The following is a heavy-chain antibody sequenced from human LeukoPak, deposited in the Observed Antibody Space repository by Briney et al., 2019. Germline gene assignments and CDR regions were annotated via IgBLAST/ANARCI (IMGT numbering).Heavy chain of an antibody. CDR2: INHRGST. CDR1: GGSFSGYY. CDR3: ARCPGSWSGYDAFDI. Sequence: SETLSLTCAVYGGSFSGYYWSWIRQPPGKGLEWIGEINHRGSTSYNPSLKSRVTISVDTSKNQFSLKLSSVAAADTAVYYCARCPGSWSGYDAFDIWGQGTMVTVSS. V-gene: IGHV4-34*01. J-gene: IGHJ3*02. D-gene: IGHD6-13*01.